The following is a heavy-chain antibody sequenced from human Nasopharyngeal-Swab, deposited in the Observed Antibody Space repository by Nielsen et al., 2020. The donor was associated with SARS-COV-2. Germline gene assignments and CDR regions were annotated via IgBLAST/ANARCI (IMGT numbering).Heavy chain of an antibody. J-gene: IGHJ4*02. CDR2: IYYSGST. Sequence: SETLSLTCTVSGGPISSYYWSWIRQPPGKGLEWIGYIYYSGSTNYNPSLKSRVTISVDTSKNQFSLKLSSVTAADTAVYYCARDLVCSGGSCYSNGFDYWGQGTLVTVSS. V-gene: IGHV4-59*13. D-gene: IGHD2-15*01. CDR1: GGPISSYY. CDR3: ARDLVCSGGSCYSNGFDY.